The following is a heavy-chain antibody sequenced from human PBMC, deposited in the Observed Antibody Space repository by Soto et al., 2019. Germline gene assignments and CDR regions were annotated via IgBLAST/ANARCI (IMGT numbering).Heavy chain of an antibody. CDR3: TTDLTFGGVIVTYGMDV. CDR1: GFTFSNAW. V-gene: IGHV3-15*07. D-gene: IGHD3-16*02. Sequence: EVQLVESGGGLVKPGGSLRLSCAASGFTFSNAWMNWVRQAPGKGLEWVGRIKSKTDGGTTDYAAPMKGRLTISRDDSKNTLYLKMNSLKTEDTAVYYCTTDLTFGGVIVTYGMDVWGQGTTVTVSS. J-gene: IGHJ6*02. CDR2: IKSKTDGGTT.